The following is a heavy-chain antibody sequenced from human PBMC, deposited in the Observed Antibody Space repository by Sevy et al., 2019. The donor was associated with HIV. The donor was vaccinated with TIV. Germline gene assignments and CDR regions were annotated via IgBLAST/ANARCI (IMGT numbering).Heavy chain of an antibody. Sequence: GGSLRLSCAASGFTFSSYAMSWVRQAPGKGLEWVSAISGSGGSTYYADSVKGRFTISRDNSKNTLYLQMNSLRAEDTAVYYGANDRAWVGMAAPFDYWGQGTLVTVSS. D-gene: IGHD2-21*01. CDR3: ANDRAWVGMAAPFDY. CDR2: ISGSGGST. CDR1: GFTFSSYA. J-gene: IGHJ4*02. V-gene: IGHV3-23*01.